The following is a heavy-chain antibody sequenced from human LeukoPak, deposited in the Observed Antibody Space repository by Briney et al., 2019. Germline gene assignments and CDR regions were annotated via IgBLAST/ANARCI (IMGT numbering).Heavy chain of an antibody. D-gene: IGHD3-9*01. J-gene: IGHJ4*02. V-gene: IGHV4-39*07. CDR2: IYYSGST. CDR3: APLRYFDRLVDY. Sequence: SETLSLTCTVSGGSISSSSYYWGWIRQPPGKGLEWIGSIYYSGSTYYNPSLKSRVTISVDTSKNQFSLKLSSVTAADTAVYYCAPLRYFDRLVDYWGQGTLVTVSS. CDR1: GGSISSSSYY.